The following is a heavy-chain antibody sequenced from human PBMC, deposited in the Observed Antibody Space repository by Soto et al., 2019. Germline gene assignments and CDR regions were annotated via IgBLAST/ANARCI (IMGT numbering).Heavy chain of an antibody. J-gene: IGHJ5*02. CDR2: IYYSGST. CDR3: ASTRGKWELPPYNWFDP. V-gene: IGHV4-59*01. D-gene: IGHD1-26*01. CDR1: GGSISSYY. Sequence: LSLTCTVSGGSISSYYWSWIRQSPGKGLEWSGYIYYSGSTNYNPSLKSGVTISVDTSKNQFSLKLSSVTAADTAVYYCASTRGKWELPPYNWFDPWGQGTLVTVSS.